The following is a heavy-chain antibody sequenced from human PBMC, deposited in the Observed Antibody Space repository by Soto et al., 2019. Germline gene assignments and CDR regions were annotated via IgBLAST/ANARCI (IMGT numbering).Heavy chain of an antibody. D-gene: IGHD4-17*01. V-gene: IGHV4-31*03. CDR3: AREFGGDYGHSGGAIDI. CDR2: IYYSGST. J-gene: IGHJ3*02. Sequence: SETLSLTCTVSGSSISSGGYYWSWIRQHPGKGLEWIGYIYYSGSTYYNPSLKSRVTISVDTSKNQFSLKLSSVTAADTAVYYCAREFGGDYGHSGGAIDIRGQGTMVTVSS. CDR1: GSSISSGGYY.